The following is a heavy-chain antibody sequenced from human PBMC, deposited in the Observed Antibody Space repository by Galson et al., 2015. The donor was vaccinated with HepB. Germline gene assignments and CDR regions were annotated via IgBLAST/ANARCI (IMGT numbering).Heavy chain of an antibody. J-gene: IGHJ5*02. V-gene: IGHV3-21*01. CDR3: ARDSRARDFWSGYDWFDP. CDR2: ISSSSHYI. CDR1: GFIFSIYN. D-gene: IGHD3-3*01. Sequence: SLRLSCAASGFIFSIYNMNWVRQAPGKGLEWVSFISSSSHYIYYADSVKGRFTISRDNAKNSLYLQMNSLRAEDTAVYYCARDSRARDFWSGYDWFDPWGQGTLVTVSS.